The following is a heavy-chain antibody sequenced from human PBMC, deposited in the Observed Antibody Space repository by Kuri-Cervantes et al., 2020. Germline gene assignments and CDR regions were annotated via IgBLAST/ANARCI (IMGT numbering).Heavy chain of an antibody. CDR2: IKSKTDGGTT. Sequence: GESLKISCAASGFTFSSYSMNWVRQAPGKGLEWVGRIKSKTDGGTTDYAAPVKGRFTISRDDSKNTLYLQMNSLKTEDTAVYYCTTDLWFGELLSDYWGQGTLVTVSS. J-gene: IGHJ4*02. CDR3: TTDLWFGELLSDY. CDR1: GFTFSSYS. V-gene: IGHV3-15*01. D-gene: IGHD3-10*01.